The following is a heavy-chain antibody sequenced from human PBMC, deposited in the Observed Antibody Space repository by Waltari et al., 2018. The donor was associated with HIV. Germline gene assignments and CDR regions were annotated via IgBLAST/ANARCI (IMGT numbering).Heavy chain of an antibody. D-gene: IGHD1-20*01. CDR1: GFTFSSYD. Sequence: QVQLVESGGGVVQPGRSLRLSCAASGFTFSSYDMHWVRQAPGKGLDWLSFIWNDGLNKYYAGSVKGRFTITRDNSQNTLHLQMNSLRAEDTAVYYCARDRSYNMARLGWFDPWGQGTLVTVSS. J-gene: IGHJ5*02. CDR3: ARDRSYNMARLGWFDP. CDR2: IWNDGLNK. V-gene: IGHV3-33*01.